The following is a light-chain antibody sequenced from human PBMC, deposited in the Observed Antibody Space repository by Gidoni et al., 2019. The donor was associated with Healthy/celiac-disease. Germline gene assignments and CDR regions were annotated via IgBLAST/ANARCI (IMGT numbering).Light chain of an antibody. CDR3: QQRSSWPRT. CDR1: QSVSSY. CDR2: NAL. Sequence: EVVLTQSPVTLSLSLGERATLFCRASQSVSSYLAWYQQRSGQAPRLLIYNALKRATGTPARFSGSGSETDFSLTISSLEPEDFAVYYCQQRSSWPRTFGQGTKVEF. J-gene: IGKJ1*01. V-gene: IGKV3-11*01.